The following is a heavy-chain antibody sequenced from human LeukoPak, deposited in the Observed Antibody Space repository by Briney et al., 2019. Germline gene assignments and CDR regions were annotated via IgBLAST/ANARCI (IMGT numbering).Heavy chain of an antibody. CDR3: ARAYGYSSSWYVY. CDR2: INPNSGGT. CDR1: GGTFSSYA. J-gene: IGHJ4*02. Sequence: ASVKVSCKASGGTFSSYAISWVRQAPGQGLEWMGWINPNSGGTNYAQKFQGRVTMTRDTSISTAYMELSRLRSDDTAVYYCARAYGYSSSWYVYWGQGTLVTVSS. V-gene: IGHV1-2*02. D-gene: IGHD6-13*01.